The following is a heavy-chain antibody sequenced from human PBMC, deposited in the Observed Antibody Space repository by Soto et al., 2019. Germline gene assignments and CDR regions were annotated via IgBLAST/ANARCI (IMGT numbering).Heavy chain of an antibody. CDR1: VGSISSGCYY. J-gene: IGHJ5*02. D-gene: IGHD3-22*01. CDR2: IYYSGST. Sequence: SETLSLTCTVSVGSISSGCYYWSWIRQHPGKGLEWIGYIYYSGSTYYNPSLKSRVTISVDTSKNQFSLKLSSVTAADTAVYYCAREYYYDSSGYGNWFDPWGQGTLVTVSS. V-gene: IGHV4-31*03. CDR3: AREYYYDSSGYGNWFDP.